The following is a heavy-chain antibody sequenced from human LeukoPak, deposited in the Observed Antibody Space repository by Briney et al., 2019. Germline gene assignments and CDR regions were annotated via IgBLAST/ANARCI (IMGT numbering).Heavy chain of an antibody. CDR2: INPSGGST. CDR1: GYTFTRYC. D-gene: IGHD2-15*01. CDR3: AAYQNYCSGGSCYLD. J-gene: IGHJ4*02. Sequence: ASVKVSCKSSGYTFTRYCMHWVRQAPGQWLEWMGIINPSGGSTSYAQKFQGRVTMTRDTSTSTVYMELSSLRSEDTAVYYCAAYQNYCSGGSCYLDWGQGTLVTVSS. V-gene: IGHV1-46*01.